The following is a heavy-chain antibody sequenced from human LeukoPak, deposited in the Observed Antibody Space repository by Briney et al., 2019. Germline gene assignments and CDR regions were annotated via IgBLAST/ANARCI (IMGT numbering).Heavy chain of an antibody. V-gene: IGHV3-30*03. CDR3: AREIGYSGSQGGVY. D-gene: IGHD1-26*01. CDR2: ISFDGRNQ. CDR1: GFTFSTYG. Sequence: GGSLRLSCAASGFTFSTYGMHWVRQAPGKGLEWVAVISFDGRNQYYSDSVKGRFTISRDNAKNSLYLQMNSLRAEDTAVYYCAREIGYSGSQGGVYWGQGTLVTVSS. J-gene: IGHJ4*02.